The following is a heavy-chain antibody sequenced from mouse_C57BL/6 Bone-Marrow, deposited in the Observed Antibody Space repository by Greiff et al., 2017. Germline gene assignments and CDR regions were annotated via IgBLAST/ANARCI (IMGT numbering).Heavy chain of an antibody. J-gene: IGHJ2*01. V-gene: IGHV1-76*01. Sequence: QVQLKESGAELVRPGASVKLSCKASGYTFTDYYINWVKQRPGQGLEWIARIYPGSGNTYYNEKFKGKATLTAEKSSSTAYMQLSSLTSEDSAVYFCAREGIYDQGPDYWGQGTTLTVSS. CDR2: IYPGSGNT. D-gene: IGHD2-12*01. CDR3: AREGIYDQGPDY. CDR1: GYTFTDYY.